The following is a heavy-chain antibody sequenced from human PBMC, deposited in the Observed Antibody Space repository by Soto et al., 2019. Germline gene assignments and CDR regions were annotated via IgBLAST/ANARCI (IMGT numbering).Heavy chain of an antibody. Sequence: PGESLKISCKGSGYSFTSYWIGWVRQMPGKGLELMGIIYPGDSDTRYSPSFQGQVTISADKSISTAYLQWSSLKASDTAMYYCASIITTGTTIVDYWGQGTLVTVSS. CDR2: IYPGDSDT. CDR1: GYSFTSYW. V-gene: IGHV5-51*01. CDR3: ASIITTGTTIVDY. J-gene: IGHJ4*02. D-gene: IGHD1-1*01.